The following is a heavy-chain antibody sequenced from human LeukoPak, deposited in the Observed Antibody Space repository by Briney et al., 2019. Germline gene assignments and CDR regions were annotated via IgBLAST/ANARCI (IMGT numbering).Heavy chain of an antibody. CDR2: IYYSGSA. V-gene: IGHV4-59*03. CDR3: AGASGYYFDY. Sequence: PSETLSLTCTASGGSINSYYWSWIRLSPGTGLEWIGYIYYSGSANYKPSLKSRVTMSVDRSKNQFSLKLSSVTAADTAIYYCAGASGYYFDYWGQGTLVTVSS. J-gene: IGHJ4*02. CDR1: GGSINSYY. D-gene: IGHD3-3*01.